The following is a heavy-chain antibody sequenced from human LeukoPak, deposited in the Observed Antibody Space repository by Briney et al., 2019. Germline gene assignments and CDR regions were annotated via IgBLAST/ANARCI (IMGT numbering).Heavy chain of an antibody. V-gene: IGHV3-23*01. CDR1: GFTFSSYA. D-gene: IGHD5/OR15-5a*01. Sequence: PGGSLRLSCAASGFTFSSYAMSWVRQAPGKGLEWVSAISGSGGSTYYADSVKGRFTISRDNSKNTLYLQMNSLRAEDTAVYYCAKAPDVVSTNYYYYYMDVWGRGTTVTVSS. CDR2: ISGSGGST. J-gene: IGHJ6*03. CDR3: AKAPDVVSTNYYYYYMDV.